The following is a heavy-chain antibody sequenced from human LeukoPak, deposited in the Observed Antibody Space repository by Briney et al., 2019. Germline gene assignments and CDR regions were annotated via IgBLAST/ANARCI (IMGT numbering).Heavy chain of an antibody. J-gene: IGHJ3*02. V-gene: IGHV3-7*01. CDR3: ARVRARERVVAYYYDSSGYYYDAFDI. D-gene: IGHD3-22*01. CDR2: IKQDGSEK. Sequence: GGSLRLSCAASGFTFSSYWMSWVRQAPGKGLEWVANIKQDGSEKYYVNSVKGRFTISRDNAKNSLYLQMNSLRAEDTAVYYCARVRARERVVAYYYDSSGYYYDAFDIWGQGTMVTVSS. CDR1: GFTFSSYW.